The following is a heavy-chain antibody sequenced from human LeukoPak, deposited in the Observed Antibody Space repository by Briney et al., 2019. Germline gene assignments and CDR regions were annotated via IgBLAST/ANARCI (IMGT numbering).Heavy chain of an antibody. CDR3: ARLSSFSSSKTAAPVSWFDP. V-gene: IGHV4-34*01. D-gene: IGHD6-13*01. J-gene: IGHJ5*02. Sequence: SETLSLTCAVYGGSFSGYYWSWIRQPPGKGLEWIGEINHSGSTNYNPSLKSRVTISVDTSKNQFSLKLSSVTAADTAVYYCARLSSFSSSKTAAPVSWFDPWGQGILVTVSS. CDR1: GGSFSGYY. CDR2: INHSGST.